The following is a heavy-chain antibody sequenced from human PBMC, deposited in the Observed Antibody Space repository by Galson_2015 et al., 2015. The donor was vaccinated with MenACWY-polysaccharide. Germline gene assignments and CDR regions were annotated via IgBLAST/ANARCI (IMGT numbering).Heavy chain of an antibody. J-gene: IGHJ4*02. Sequence: SVKVSCKASGYTFINNDINWVRQATGQGLEWMGWMNSNSGNTGYAQKFQGRVTMTRDTSISTAYMELSGLRSDDTAVYYCARGRVGQIDRYYFDYWGQGTLVSGSS. V-gene: IGHV1-8*01. D-gene: IGHD3-22*01. CDR1: GYTFINND. CDR2: MNSNSGNT. CDR3: ARGRVGQIDRYYFDY.